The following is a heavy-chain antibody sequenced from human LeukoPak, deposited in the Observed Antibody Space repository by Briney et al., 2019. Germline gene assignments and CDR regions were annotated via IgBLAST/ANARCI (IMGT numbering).Heavy chain of an antibody. CDR1: GGSISSSNW. D-gene: IGHD6-13*01. CDR2: IYHSGST. Sequence: SETLSLTCAVSGGSISSSNWWSWVRQPPGKGLEWIGEIYHSGSTNYNPSLKSRVTISVDKSKNQFSLKLSSVTAADTAVYYCARERGEAIAAARTAVAFDIWGQGTMVTVSS. CDR3: ARERGEAIAAARTAVAFDI. V-gene: IGHV4-4*02. J-gene: IGHJ3*02.